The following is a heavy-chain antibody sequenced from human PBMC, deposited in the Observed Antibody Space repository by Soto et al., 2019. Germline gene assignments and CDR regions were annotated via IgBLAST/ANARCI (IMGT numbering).Heavy chain of an antibody. V-gene: IGHV4-61*01. CDR3: ARDFAYFDS. D-gene: IGHD3-3*01. Sequence: SETLSLTCTVSGGSFKSGSYSWNWIRQPPGKGLEWIGYVYHTGRTSYNPSLKSPVSISMDTSKNQFSLNRYSVTAADTAVYFCARDFAYFDSWGQGTLVTVSS. CDR2: VYHTGRT. J-gene: IGHJ4*02. CDR1: GGSFKSGSYS.